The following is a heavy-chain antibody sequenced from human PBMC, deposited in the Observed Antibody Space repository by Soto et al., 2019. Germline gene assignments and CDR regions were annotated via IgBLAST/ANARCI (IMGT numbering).Heavy chain of an antibody. J-gene: IGHJ6*02. Sequence: SQTLSLTCAISGDSVSSNSAAWNLIRQSPSRGLEWLGRTYYRSKWYNDYAVSVKSRITINPHTSKNQFSLQLNSVTPEDTAGYYCARDSYSSSKWKGPAATRGYGMDVWGQGTTVTVSS. CDR3: ARDSYSSSKWKGPAATRGYGMDV. CDR1: GDSVSSNSAA. V-gene: IGHV6-1*01. D-gene: IGHD6-6*01. CDR2: TYYRSKWYN.